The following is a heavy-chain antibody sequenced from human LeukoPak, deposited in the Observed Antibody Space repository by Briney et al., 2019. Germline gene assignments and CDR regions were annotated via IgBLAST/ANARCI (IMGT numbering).Heavy chain of an antibody. CDR1: GYTFTDYY. Sequence: ASVKVSCKASGYTFTDYYMHWVRQAPGQGLEWMGRIDPRSGGTNFARKFQGRVTMTRDTSISTAYMELSRLTSDDTAVYYCTSSDYTSSDYWGQGTLVTVSS. V-gene: IGHV1-2*06. D-gene: IGHD2-2*02. CDR3: TSSDYTSSDY. CDR2: IDPRSGGT. J-gene: IGHJ4*02.